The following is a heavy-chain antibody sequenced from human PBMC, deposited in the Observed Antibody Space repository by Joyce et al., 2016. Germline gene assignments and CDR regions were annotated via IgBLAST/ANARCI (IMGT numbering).Heavy chain of an antibody. CDR1: GGSISSAHW. CDR3: ARNGAYSQDS. Sequence: QVQLQESGPGLVKPSGTLSLTCAVSGGSISSAHWWSWVRQPPGKGLEWIGEIYLGGSTTYNPSLMGRVTISVDKSKNQLSLKMNSVTAADTAVYYCARNGAYSQDSWGQGTLVTVSS. J-gene: IGHJ5*01. V-gene: IGHV4-4*02. D-gene: IGHD5-12*01. CDR2: IYLGGST.